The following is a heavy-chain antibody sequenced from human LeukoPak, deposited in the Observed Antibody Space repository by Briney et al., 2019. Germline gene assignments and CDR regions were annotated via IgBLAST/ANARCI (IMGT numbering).Heavy chain of an antibody. Sequence: PSETLSLTCAASGGSIGSYYWSWIRQPPGKGLEWVGDIYYSGRTNYNPSLKSRVTISVDSSKNQFSLKLSSVTAADTAVYYCARVGGNIDAFDIWGQGTVVTVSS. D-gene: IGHD3-16*01. J-gene: IGHJ3*02. V-gene: IGHV4-59*01. CDR1: GGSIGSYY. CDR2: IYYSGRT. CDR3: ARVGGNIDAFDI.